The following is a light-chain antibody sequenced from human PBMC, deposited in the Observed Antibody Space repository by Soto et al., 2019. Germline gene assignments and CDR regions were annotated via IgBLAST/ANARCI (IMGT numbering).Light chain of an antibody. V-gene: IGKV1-39*01. CDR2: AAS. CDR3: QQSYSTPFT. J-gene: IGKJ3*01. CDR1: QSISSY. Sequence: DIQMTQSPSSLSASVEDRVTITCRASQSISSYLNWYQQKPGKAPKLLIYAASSLQSGVPSRFSGSGSGTEFTLTISSLQPEDFATYYCQQSYSTPFTFGPGTKVDIK.